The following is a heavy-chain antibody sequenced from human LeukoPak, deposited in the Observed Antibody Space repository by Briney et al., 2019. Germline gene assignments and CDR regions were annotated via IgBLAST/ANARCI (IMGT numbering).Heavy chain of an antibody. Sequence: GASVKVSCKASGYTFTGYYMHWVRQAPGQGLEWMGWINPNSGGTNYAQKLQGRVTMTTDTSTSTAYMELRSLRSDDTAVYYCATIGKWELPRDYWGQGTLVTVSS. V-gene: IGHV1-2*02. CDR3: ATIGKWELPRDY. D-gene: IGHD1-26*01. J-gene: IGHJ4*02. CDR2: INPNSGGT. CDR1: GYTFTGYY.